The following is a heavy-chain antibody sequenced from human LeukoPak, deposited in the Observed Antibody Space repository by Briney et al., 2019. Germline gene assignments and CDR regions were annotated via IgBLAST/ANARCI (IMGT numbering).Heavy chain of an antibody. CDR2: IYHSGST. J-gene: IGHJ5*02. CDR1: GGSVSSATYY. D-gene: IGHD2-15*01. V-gene: IGHV4-61*01. Sequence: SETLSLTCTVSGGSVSSATYYWNWIRQPPGKGLEWIGYIYHSGSTNYNPSLKSRVTISVDTSKNQFSLNLSSVTAADTAVYYCARARYCSGGSCYYNNWFDPWGQGTLVTVSS. CDR3: ARARYCSGGSCYYNNWFDP.